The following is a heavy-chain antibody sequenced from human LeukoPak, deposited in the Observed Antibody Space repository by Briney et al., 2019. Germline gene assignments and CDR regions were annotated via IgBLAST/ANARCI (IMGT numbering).Heavy chain of an antibody. D-gene: IGHD1-26*01. Sequence: PGGSLRLSCAASGFTFSSYAMHWVRQAPGKGLEWVAVISYDGSNKYYADSVKGRFTISRDNSKNTLYLQMNSLRAEDTAVYYCARDSGSYYEDYWGQGTLVTVSS. J-gene: IGHJ4*02. CDR1: GFTFSSYA. CDR3: ARDSGSYYEDY. CDR2: ISYDGSNK. V-gene: IGHV3-30*04.